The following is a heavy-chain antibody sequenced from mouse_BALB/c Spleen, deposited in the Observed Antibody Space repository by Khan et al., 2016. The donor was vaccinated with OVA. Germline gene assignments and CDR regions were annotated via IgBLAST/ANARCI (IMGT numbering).Heavy chain of an antibody. CDR3: TRIYRSDFDY. J-gene: IGHJ2*01. V-gene: IGHV1-20*02. CDR1: GYSFTGYF. Sequence: DVKLQESGPELVRPGASVKISCKASGYSFTGYFMNWVMQSHGKSLEWIGRINPHIGETFYNQKFKDKATLTVDESSTTAHMELRSLASEDSAVYYCTRIYRSDFDYWGQGTTLTVSS. CDR2: INPHIGET. D-gene: IGHD1-1*01.